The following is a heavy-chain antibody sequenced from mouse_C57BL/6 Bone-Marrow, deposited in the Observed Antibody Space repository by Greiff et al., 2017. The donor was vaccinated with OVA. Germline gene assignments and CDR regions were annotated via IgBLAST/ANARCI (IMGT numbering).Heavy chain of an antibody. V-gene: IGHV3-6*01. CDR2: ISYDGSN. Sequence: EVKLVESGPGLVKPSQSLSLTCSVTGYSITSGYYWNWIRQFPGNKLEWMGYISYDGSNNYNPSLKNRISITRDTSKNQFFLKLNSVTTEDTATYYCARGDGSPYWYFDVWGTGTTVTVSS. J-gene: IGHJ1*03. CDR3: ARGDGSPYWYFDV. CDR1: GYSITSGYY. D-gene: IGHD2-3*01.